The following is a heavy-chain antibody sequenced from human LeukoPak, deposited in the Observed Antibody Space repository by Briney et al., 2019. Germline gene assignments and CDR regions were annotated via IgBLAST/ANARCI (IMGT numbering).Heavy chain of an antibody. CDR3: AREGIPGPDI. D-gene: IGHD2-21*01. CDR1: GYTFINYA. J-gene: IGHJ3*02. CDR2: SNTNTGNP. V-gene: IGHV7-4-1*02. Sequence: ASVKVSCKASGYTFINYAMNWVRQAPGQGLEWMGWSNTNTGNPTYAQGFTGRFVFSLDTSVSTAYLQISSLKAEDTAVYYCAREGIPGPDIWGQGTMVTVSS.